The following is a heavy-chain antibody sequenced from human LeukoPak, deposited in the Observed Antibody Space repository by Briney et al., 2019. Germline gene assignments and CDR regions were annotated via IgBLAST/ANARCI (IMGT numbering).Heavy chain of an antibody. Sequence: GASVKVSCKASGYTFISYDINWVRQATGQGLEWMGWMNPNSGNTGYAQKFQGRVTMTRNTSINTAYMELSSLRSEDTAAYYCARGSLYCGGDCYHDIWGQGTMVTVSS. J-gene: IGHJ3*02. V-gene: IGHV1-8*01. D-gene: IGHD2-21*02. CDR3: ARGSLYCGGDCYHDI. CDR1: GYTFISYD. CDR2: MNPNSGNT.